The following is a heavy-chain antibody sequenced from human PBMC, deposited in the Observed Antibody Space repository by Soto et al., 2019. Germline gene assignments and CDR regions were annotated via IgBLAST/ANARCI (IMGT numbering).Heavy chain of an antibody. CDR3: ARGLRGYSGVGYYGMDV. CDR2: IIPTCGTA. J-gene: IGHJ6*02. V-gene: IGHV1-69*13. D-gene: IGHD5-12*01. Sequence: SVKVSGKASGGTFISYASSWVRQAPGQGREWMGGIIPTCGTANYAQKFQGRVTITADEYTSTADMEPSSLRYENAAEYYCARGLRGYSGVGYYGMDVWGQGTTVTVSS. CDR1: GGTFISYA.